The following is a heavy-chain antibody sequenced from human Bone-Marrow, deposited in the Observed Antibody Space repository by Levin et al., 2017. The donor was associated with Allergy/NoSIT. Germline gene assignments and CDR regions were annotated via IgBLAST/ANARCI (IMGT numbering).Heavy chain of an antibody. V-gene: IGHV3-30-3*01. CDR1: GFTFSSYA. D-gene: IGHD3-3*01. J-gene: IGHJ4*02. CDR3: ARDGETYYDFWSGYSQGAFFDY. Sequence: GESLKISCAASGFTFSSYAMHWVRQAPGKGLEWVAVISYDGSNKYYADSVKGRFTISRDNSKNTLYLQMNSLRAEDTAVYYCARDGETYYDFWSGYSQGAFFDYWGQGTLVTVSS. CDR2: ISYDGSNK.